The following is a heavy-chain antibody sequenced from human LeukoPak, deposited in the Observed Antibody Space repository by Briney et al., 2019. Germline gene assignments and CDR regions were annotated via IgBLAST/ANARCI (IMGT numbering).Heavy chain of an antibody. CDR3: ARVRVGATYGGAFDI. Sequence: GGSLRLSCAASGFTFNNYGMSWVRQAPGKVLEWVSSISSSSTYIFYADSVKGRFTISSDDAKNSLYLQMNSLRAEDTAVYSCARVRVGATYGGAFDIWGQGTMVTVSS. J-gene: IGHJ3*02. D-gene: IGHD1-26*01. CDR1: GFTFNNYG. CDR2: ISSSSTYI. V-gene: IGHV3-21*01.